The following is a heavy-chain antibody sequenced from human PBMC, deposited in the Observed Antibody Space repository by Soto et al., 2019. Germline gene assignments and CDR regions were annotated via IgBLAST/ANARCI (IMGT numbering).Heavy chain of an antibody. Sequence: SETLSLTCTVSGGSISSGGYYWSWIRQHPGKGLEWIGYIYYSGSTYYNPSLKSRVAISLDTSKNQYFLKLRSVTAADTAVYYCARTYRNVGMAAEETDYWGQGTLVTVSS. CDR2: IYYSGST. J-gene: IGHJ4*02. CDR3: ARTYRNVGMAAEETDY. CDR1: GGSISSGGYY. D-gene: IGHD6-13*01. V-gene: IGHV4-31*03.